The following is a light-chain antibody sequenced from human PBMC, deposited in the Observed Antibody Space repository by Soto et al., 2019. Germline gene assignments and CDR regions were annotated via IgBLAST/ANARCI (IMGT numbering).Light chain of an antibody. V-gene: IGLV2-8*01. CDR1: SSDVGGYNY. CDR3: NSYAGSNNWV. J-gene: IGLJ3*02. Sequence: QSVLTQPASVSGSPGQSITISCTGTSSDVGGYNYVSWYQQHPGKAPKLMMYEVSKRPSGVPDRFSGSKSGNTAALTVSGLQAEDEADYYCNSYAGSNNWVFGGGTKVTVL. CDR2: EVS.